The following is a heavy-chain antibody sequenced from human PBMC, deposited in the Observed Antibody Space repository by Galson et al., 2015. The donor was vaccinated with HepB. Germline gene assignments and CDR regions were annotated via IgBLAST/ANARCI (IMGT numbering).Heavy chain of an antibody. J-gene: IGHJ2*01. Sequence: QSGAEVKKSGDSLKISCQASQYSFSKYWIGWVRQKPGKGLEWIGIIYPGDSDTRYSPSFEGQVTISADTSTNTAYLQWSSLVASDTAMYYCARDDRSYHLLSGRLGEWYFDVWGRGTQVTVSS. D-gene: IGHD1-26*01. CDR3: ARDDRSYHLLSGRLGEWYFDV. CDR2: IYPGDSDT. V-gene: IGHV5-51*01. CDR1: QYSFSKYW.